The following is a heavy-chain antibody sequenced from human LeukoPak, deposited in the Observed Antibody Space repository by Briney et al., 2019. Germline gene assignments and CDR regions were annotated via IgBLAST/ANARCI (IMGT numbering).Heavy chain of an antibody. CDR1: GGSISSSSYY. CDR2: MYYSGNT. J-gene: IGHJ5*02. CDR3: AKDRSANYYDSSGYYIPNWFDP. V-gene: IGHV4-39*02. D-gene: IGHD3-22*01. Sequence: PSETLSLTCTVSGGSISSSSYYWGWIRQPPGKGLEWIGSMYYSGNTYYNPSLKSRVTISVDTSKNHFSLKLNSVTAADTAVYYCAKDRSANYYDSSGYYIPNWFDPWGQGTLVTVSS.